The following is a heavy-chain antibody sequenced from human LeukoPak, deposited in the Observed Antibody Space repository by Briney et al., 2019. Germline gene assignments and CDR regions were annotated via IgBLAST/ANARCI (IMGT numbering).Heavy chain of an antibody. CDR2: IYYSGSP. V-gene: IGHV4-39*01. J-gene: IGHJ4*02. Sequence: SETRSLTCTVSGGSISNNNYYWAWIRQPPGKGLECIGSIYYSGSPYYNPHLKSRVTISVETSKNQFPLRLSSVTAADTAVYYCATWRTAKTGFDYWGQGTLVTVSS. D-gene: IGHD1-1*01. CDR3: ATWRTAKTGFDY. CDR1: GGSISNNNYY.